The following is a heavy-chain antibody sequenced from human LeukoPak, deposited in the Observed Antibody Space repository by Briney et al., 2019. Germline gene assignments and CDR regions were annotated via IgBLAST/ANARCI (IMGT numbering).Heavy chain of an antibody. J-gene: IGHJ4*02. D-gene: IGHD2-21*01. CDR1: GFTFSSYA. CDR2: ISGFGFSK. CDR3: AIWESKAPIVVGLFDN. Sequence: PGGSPRLSCVTSGFTFSSYALHWVRQAPGKGLEWVAVISGFGFSKYYADSVKGRFTISRDNSKSTMYLEINSLRTEDTAVYHCAIWESKAPIVVGLFDNWGQGTLVIVS. V-gene: IGHV3-30-3*01.